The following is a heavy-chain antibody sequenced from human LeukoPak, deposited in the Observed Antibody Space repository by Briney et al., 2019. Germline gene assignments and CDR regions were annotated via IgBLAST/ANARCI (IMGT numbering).Heavy chain of an antibody. Sequence: SETLSLTCTVSGGSISSGGYSWSWIRQHPGKGLEWIGYIYYSGSTYYNPSLKSRVTISVDTSKNQFSLKLSSVTAADTAVYYCARSYGSGSYYNDYYYYYMDVWGKGTTVTVSS. D-gene: IGHD3-10*01. CDR2: IYYSGST. V-gene: IGHV4-31*03. CDR1: GGSISSGGYS. J-gene: IGHJ6*03. CDR3: ARSYGSGSYYNDYYYYYMDV.